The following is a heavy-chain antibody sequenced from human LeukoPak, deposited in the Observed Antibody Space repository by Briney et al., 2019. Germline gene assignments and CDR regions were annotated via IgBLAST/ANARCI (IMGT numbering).Heavy chain of an antibody. Sequence: GGSLRLSCAASGFTFSSYAMSWVRQDPGKGLEWVSAISGSGGSTYYADSVKGRFTISKDNSKNTRYMQMKSQRAERTADYYGAKDMEGYSSSSEGVYGGQGTLVTVSS. CDR1: GFTFSSYA. CDR3: AKDMEGYSSSSEGVY. CDR2: ISGSGGST. D-gene: IGHD6-6*01. J-gene: IGHJ4*02. V-gene: IGHV3-23*01.